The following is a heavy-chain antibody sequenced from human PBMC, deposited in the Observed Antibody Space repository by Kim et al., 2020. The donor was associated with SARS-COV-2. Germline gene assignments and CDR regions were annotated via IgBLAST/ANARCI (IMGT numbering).Heavy chain of an antibody. Sequence: SETLSLTCTVSGGSISGSYWSWIRQPPGKGLEWIGRIYNSGSTNYSASFTSRLTISIDTSKTPFSLKLRAMTAANTADTSFSRCTGNLFQFVWCHLCGQG. CDR3: SRCTGNLFQFVWCHL. CDR2: IYNSGST. CDR1: GGSISGSY. D-gene: IGHD3-3*01. J-gene: IGHJ5*02. V-gene: IGHV4-4*09.